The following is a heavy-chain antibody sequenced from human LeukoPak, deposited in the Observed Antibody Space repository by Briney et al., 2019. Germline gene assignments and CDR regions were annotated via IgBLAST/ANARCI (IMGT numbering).Heavy chain of an antibody. D-gene: IGHD3-3*01. CDR3: ARSDYDFWSGPEY. J-gene: IGHJ4*02. Sequence: SGGSLRLSCAASGFTFSSYWMHWVRQAPGKGLVRVSRINSDGSSTSYADSVKGRFTISRDNAKNTLYLQMNSLRAEDTAVYYCARSDYDFWSGPEYWGQGTLVTVSS. CDR2: INSDGSST. V-gene: IGHV3-74*01. CDR1: GFTFSSYW.